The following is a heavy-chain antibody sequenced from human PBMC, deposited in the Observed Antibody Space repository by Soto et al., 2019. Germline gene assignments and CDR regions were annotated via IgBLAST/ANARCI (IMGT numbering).Heavy chain of an antibody. D-gene: IGHD3-22*01. V-gene: IGHV5-51*01. J-gene: IGHJ6*02. Sequence: GESLKISCKGSGYSFTSYWIGWVRQMPGKGLEWMGIIYPGDSDTNYSPSFQGHVTISADKSISTAYLQWSSLKASDTAMYYCARLITYYYDSSGYYLDYYYGMDVWGQGTTVTVSS. CDR3: ARLITYYYDSSGYYLDYYYGMDV. CDR1: GYSFTSYW. CDR2: IYPGDSDT.